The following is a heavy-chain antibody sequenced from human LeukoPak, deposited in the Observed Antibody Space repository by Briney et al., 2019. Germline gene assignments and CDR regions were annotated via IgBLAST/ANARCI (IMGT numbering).Heavy chain of an antibody. Sequence: ASVKVSCKASGYTYTSYDINSVRQPTAQGLAWMGWMNPNSGNTGYAQKFQGRVTMTRNTSISTAYMELSSLRSEDTAVYYCARGILGYCSGGSCYRKIYYYYGMDVWGQGTTVTVSS. J-gene: IGHJ6*02. V-gene: IGHV1-8*01. D-gene: IGHD2-15*01. CDR3: ARGILGYCSGGSCYRKIYYYYGMDV. CDR2: MNPNSGNT. CDR1: GYTYTSYD.